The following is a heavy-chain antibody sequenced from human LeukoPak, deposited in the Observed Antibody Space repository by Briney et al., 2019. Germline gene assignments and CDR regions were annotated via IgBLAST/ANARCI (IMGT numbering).Heavy chain of an antibody. D-gene: IGHD6-13*01. Sequence: PSETLSLTWTVSGGSIGSGGYYWSWIRQPPGKGLEWIGYIYYSGSTNYNPSLKSRVTISVDTSKNQFSLKLSSVTAADTAVYYCARGRRSWYDYRGQGTLVTVSS. CDR2: IYYSGST. V-gene: IGHV4-61*08. CDR3: ARGRRSWYDY. J-gene: IGHJ4*02. CDR1: GGSIGSGGYY.